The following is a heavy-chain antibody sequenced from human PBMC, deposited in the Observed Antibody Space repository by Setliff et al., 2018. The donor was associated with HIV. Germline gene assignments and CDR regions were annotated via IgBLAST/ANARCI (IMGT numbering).Heavy chain of an antibody. V-gene: IGHV3-23*01. Sequence: PGGSLRLSCEASGFTFSNYAMSWVRQAPGKGLEWVSGISGTGRTTYYADSVKGRFTISRDNSKNSLYLQINSLTAEDTAVYYCARDVSWRVRTYIDYWGQGALVTVSS. CDR2: ISGTGRTT. D-gene: IGHD3-3*01. CDR3: ARDVSWRVRTYIDY. CDR1: GFTFSNYA. J-gene: IGHJ4*02.